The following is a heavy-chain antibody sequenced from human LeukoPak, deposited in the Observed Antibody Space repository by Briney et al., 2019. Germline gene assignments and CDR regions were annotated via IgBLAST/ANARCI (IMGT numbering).Heavy chain of an antibody. J-gene: IGHJ4*02. CDR1: GFTFSSYS. V-gene: IGHV3-48*01. D-gene: IGHD1-14*01. CDR3: ARVSPNRFLDY. CDR2: IGSSSIII. Sequence: PGVALRLSCEASGFTFSSYSMNWVRQAPGKGLEWVSYIGSSSIIIYYADSVKGRFTISRDNAKNSLYLQMNSLRAEDTAVYYCARVSPNRFLDYWGQGTLVTVSS.